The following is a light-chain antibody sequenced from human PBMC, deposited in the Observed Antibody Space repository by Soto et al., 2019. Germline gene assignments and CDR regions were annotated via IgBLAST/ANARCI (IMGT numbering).Light chain of an antibody. CDR2: EVN. Sequence: QSALTQPASLSGSPGQSITISCTGTSSDIGAYDYVSWFQQHPGKAPKLMISEVNNRPSGVSNRFSGSKSGNTAYLTISGLQVEDEAEYFCFAFTPTRTHVFGTGTKVTVL. CDR3: FAFTPTRTHV. V-gene: IGLV2-14*01. CDR1: SSDIGAYDY. J-gene: IGLJ1*01.